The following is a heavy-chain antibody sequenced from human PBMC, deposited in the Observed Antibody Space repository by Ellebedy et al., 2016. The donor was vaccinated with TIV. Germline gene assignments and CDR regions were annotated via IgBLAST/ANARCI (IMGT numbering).Heavy chain of an antibody. CDR3: ARGQQWLTFDS. Sequence: GESLKISCTASVSIVSSTPMGWVRQAPGKGLEYVSVLFDGDRTNYADSVKGRFSISRDNTKYTLYLQMDSLRLEDTGVYFCARGQQWLTFDSWGQGTLVTVSS. V-gene: IGHV3-53*01. J-gene: IGHJ4*02. CDR2: LFDGDRT. CDR1: VSIVSSTP. D-gene: IGHD6-19*01.